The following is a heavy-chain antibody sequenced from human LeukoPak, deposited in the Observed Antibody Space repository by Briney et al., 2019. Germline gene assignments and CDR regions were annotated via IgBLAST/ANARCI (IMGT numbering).Heavy chain of an antibody. CDR2: IYYTGST. D-gene: IGHD3-3*01. J-gene: IGHJ4*02. Sequence: SETLSLTCTVSGGSISSYYWSWIRQPPGKGLEWIGYIYYTGSTNYNPSLKTRVTMSVDTSKKQFSLKLSSVTAADTAVYYCARHPRGYDFWSGRFGYYFDYWGQGTLVTVSS. CDR1: GGSISSYY. V-gene: IGHV4-59*08. CDR3: ARHPRGYDFWSGRFGYYFDY.